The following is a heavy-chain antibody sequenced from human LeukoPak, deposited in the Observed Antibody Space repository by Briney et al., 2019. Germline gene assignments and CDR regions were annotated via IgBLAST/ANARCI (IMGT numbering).Heavy chain of an antibody. V-gene: IGHV4-59*01. Sequence: SETLSLTCTVSGGSISSYYWSWIRQPPGKGLEWIGYIYYSGSTNYNPSLKSRVTISVDTSKNQFSLKLSSVTAADTAVYYCARGRHYDILTGYHSFDYWGQGTLVTVSS. CDR3: ARGRHYDILTGYHSFDY. CDR1: GGSISSYY. CDR2: IYYSGST. D-gene: IGHD3-9*01. J-gene: IGHJ4*02.